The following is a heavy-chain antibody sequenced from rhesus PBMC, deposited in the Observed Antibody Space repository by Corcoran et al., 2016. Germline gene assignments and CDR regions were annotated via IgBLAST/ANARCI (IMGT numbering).Heavy chain of an antibody. V-gene: IGHV4-143*01. CDR1: GGSISGYSC. D-gene: IGHD5-36*01. CDR2: RFDESADT. Sequence: QVQLQESGPGLVKPSETLSLTCTFSGGSISGYSCWSWIRQAPGRGMEGIGGRFDESADTYYHPSHTRRASIARDTYNNQFSLRLTSGGAADTSVYYCARLARYGVSEYWYFDIWGPGTPITISS. J-gene: IGHJ2*01. CDR3: ARLARYGVSEYWYFDI.